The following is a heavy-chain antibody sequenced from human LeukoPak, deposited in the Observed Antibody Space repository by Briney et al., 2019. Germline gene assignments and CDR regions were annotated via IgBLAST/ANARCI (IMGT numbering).Heavy chain of an antibody. CDR1: GFTFSYYS. CDR3: AREWGYCSGGSCPPDHFDY. J-gene: IGHJ4*02. CDR2: ISSNSNNI. V-gene: IGHV3-21*01. Sequence: GGSLRLSCEASGFTFSYYSMNWVRQAPGKGLEWVSSISSNSNNIYYADSVKGRFTISRDNAKNSLYLQMSSLRAEDTAVYYCAREWGYCSGGSCPPDHFDYWGQGTLVTVSS. D-gene: IGHD2-15*01.